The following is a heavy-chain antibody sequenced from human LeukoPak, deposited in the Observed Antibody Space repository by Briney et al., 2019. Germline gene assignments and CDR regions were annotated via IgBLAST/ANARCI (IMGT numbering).Heavy chain of an antibody. Sequence: SETQSLTCTVSGGSTSSYYWSWIRQPPGKGLEWIGYIYYSGSTNYNPSLKSRVTISVDTSKNQFSLKLSSVTAADTAVYYCARASYYDFWSGPNNPYYFDYWGQGTLVTVSS. J-gene: IGHJ4*02. V-gene: IGHV4-59*01. CDR1: GGSTSSYY. CDR2: IYYSGST. CDR3: ARASYYDFWSGPNNPYYFDY. D-gene: IGHD3-3*01.